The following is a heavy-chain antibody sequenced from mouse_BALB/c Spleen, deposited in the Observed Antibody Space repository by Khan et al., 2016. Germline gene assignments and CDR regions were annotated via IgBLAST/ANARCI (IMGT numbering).Heavy chain of an antibody. V-gene: IGHV3-2*02. CDR1: GYSITCGYG. J-gene: IGHJ2*01. CDR3: ARTARIKY. Sequence: EVQLQESGPGLVKPSQSLSLTCTVTGYSITCGYGWNWIRQFPGNKLEWMGYISYSGSTNYNQSLKSRISITRETSKNQFFLQLNSVTTEDTATYYCARTARIKYWGQGTTLTVSS. CDR2: ISYSGST. D-gene: IGHD1-2*01.